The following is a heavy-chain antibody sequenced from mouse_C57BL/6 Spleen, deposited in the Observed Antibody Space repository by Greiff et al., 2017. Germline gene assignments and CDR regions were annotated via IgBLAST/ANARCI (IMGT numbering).Heavy chain of an antibody. V-gene: IGHV1-82*01. D-gene: IGHD1-1*01. Sequence: VKLMESGPELVKPGASVKISCKASGYAFSSSWMNWVKQRPGKGLEWIGRFYPGDGVTNYNGKFKGKATLTADNSSSTAYMQLSSLTSEDSAVYFCASITTVVAKGYFDVWGTGTTVTVSS. CDR2: FYPGDGVT. CDR3: ASITTVVAKGYFDV. J-gene: IGHJ1*03. CDR1: GYAFSSSW.